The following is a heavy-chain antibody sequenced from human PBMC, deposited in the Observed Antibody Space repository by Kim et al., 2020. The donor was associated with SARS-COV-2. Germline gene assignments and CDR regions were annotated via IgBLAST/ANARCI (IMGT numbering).Heavy chain of an antibody. CDR2: INYNGESR. Sequence: GGSLRLSCAASGFSLSKYAMSWVRQAPGKGLEWVSCINYNGESRFYTGSVRGRFTVSRDDSKNTLFLQMNSLRAEDTALYYCVKNLDTSCYSPSYYWGQGTLVTVSS. D-gene: IGHD2-15*01. CDR1: GFSLSKYA. CDR3: VKNLDTSCYSPSYY. V-gene: IGHV3-23*01. J-gene: IGHJ4*02.